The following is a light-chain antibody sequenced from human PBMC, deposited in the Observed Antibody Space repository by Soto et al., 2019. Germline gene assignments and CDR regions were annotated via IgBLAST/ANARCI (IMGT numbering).Light chain of an antibody. J-gene: IGKJ3*01. Sequence: DLQMTQSPSSLSASVGDRVTITCQASQDISNYLNWYQQKPGKAPKLLIYDASNLETGVPSRFSGSGSGTDFTFTISSLQPEDIATYYCQQYSAFGPGTKVDIK. CDR1: QDISNY. V-gene: IGKV1-33*01. CDR3: QQYSA. CDR2: DAS.